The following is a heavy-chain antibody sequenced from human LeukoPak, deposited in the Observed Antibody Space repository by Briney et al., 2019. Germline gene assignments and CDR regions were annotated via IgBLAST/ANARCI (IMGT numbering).Heavy chain of an antibody. V-gene: IGHV4-4*07. CDR1: GGSISSYY. CDR3: ARSTYYYDSSGYQAPGFDY. J-gene: IGHJ4*02. D-gene: IGHD3-22*01. Sequence: SETLSLTCTVSGGSISSYYWSWIRQPAGKGLEWIGRIYTSGSTNYNPSLKSRVTMSVDTSKNQFSLKLSSVTAADTAVYYCARSTYYYDSSGYQAPGFDYWGQGTLVTVSS. CDR2: IYTSGST.